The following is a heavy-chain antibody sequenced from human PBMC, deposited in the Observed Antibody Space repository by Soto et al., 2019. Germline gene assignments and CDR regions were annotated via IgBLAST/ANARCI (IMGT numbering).Heavy chain of an antibody. J-gene: IGHJ4*01. Sequence: GESLPLSCKGSGDNFIDYWIAWVRQMPGKGLEWMGIIYPYESVTIYSPSFVGQVTISADKSISTVYLQWSSLEASDTAIYYCARQIYVSDSCPNFQDFFDSRGQGPPVTVSS. CDR3: ARQIYVSDSCPNFQDFFDS. CDR1: GDNFIDYW. D-gene: IGHD2-8*01. V-gene: IGHV5-51*01. CDR2: IYPYESVT.